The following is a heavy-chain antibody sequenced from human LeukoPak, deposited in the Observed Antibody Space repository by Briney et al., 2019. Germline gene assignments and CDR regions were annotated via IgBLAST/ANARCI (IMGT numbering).Heavy chain of an antibody. CDR2: INPNSGDT. V-gene: IGHV1-2*06. CDR3: ARDYCGGDCFPDS. J-gene: IGHJ4*02. CDR1: GYTFTGYY. D-gene: IGHD2-21*02. Sequence: SMKVSCKTSGYTFTGYYVHWVRLAPGQGLEWMGRINPNSGDTNYAQKFQGRVTMTRDTSISTAYMELSRLRSDDTAVYYCARDYCGGDCFPDSWGQGTLVTVSS.